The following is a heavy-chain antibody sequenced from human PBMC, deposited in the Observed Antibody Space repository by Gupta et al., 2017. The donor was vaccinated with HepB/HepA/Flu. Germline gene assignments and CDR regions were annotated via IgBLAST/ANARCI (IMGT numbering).Heavy chain of an antibody. CDR1: GGSVSNSRYY. CDR3: VGQPFYYYYYMDV. V-gene: IGHV4-39*01. Sequence: QLQLQESGPGLAKPSETLSLPCTVSGGSVSNSRYYWGWIRQPPGKGLEWIGTGHYSGSTYYNPSLKSRVTISVDTSKNQFSLKVNSVTAADTAVYYCVGQPFYYYYYMDVWGEGTTVTVSS. J-gene: IGHJ6*03. CDR2: GHYSGST.